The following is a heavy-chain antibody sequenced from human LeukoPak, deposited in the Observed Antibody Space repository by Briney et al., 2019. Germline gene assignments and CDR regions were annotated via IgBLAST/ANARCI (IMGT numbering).Heavy chain of an antibody. J-gene: IGHJ4*02. CDR3: AKDIPPHYYDSSGPQDY. Sequence: GGSLRLSCAASGFTFSSYAMSWVRQAPGKGLEGGSAISGSGGSTYYADSVKGRFTISRDNSKNTLYLQMHSLRAEDTAVYYCAKDIPPHYYDSSGPQDYWGQGTPVTVSS. CDR1: GFTFSSYA. CDR2: ISGSGGST. D-gene: IGHD3-22*01. V-gene: IGHV3-23*01.